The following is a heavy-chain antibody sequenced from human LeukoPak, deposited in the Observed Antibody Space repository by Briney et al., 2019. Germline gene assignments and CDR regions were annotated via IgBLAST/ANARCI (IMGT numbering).Heavy chain of an antibody. CDR3: ASAGGGFSYGSPVDY. CDR2: INPSSSST. V-gene: IGHV1-46*01. CDR1: GYSFTAYY. Sequence: ASVKVSCKASGYSFTAYYMHWVRQAPGQGLEWMGIINPSSSSTSYAQKFQDRVTMTRDTSTSIVYMELSSLRSEDTAVYYCASAGGGFSYGSPVDYWGQGTLVTVSS. D-gene: IGHD5-18*01. J-gene: IGHJ4*02.